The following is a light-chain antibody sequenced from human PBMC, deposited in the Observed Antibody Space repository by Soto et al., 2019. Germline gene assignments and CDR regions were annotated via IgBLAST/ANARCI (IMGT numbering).Light chain of an antibody. V-gene: IGKV1-5*03. CDR3: QQYSTYPYI. J-gene: IGKJ2*01. CDR1: QTISSW. Sequence: EIQMTQSPSTLSASVGDRFTITGVASQTISSWLAWYQQKPGKAPKLLIYKAYSLESGVTSRFSGGGIGTEFSLSISSLQPDDFATYYCQQYSTYPYIVGQGTQVEIK. CDR2: KAY.